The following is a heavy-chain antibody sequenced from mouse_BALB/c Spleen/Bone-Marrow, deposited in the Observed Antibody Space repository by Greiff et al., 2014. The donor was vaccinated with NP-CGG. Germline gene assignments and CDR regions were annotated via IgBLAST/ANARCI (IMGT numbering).Heavy chain of an antibody. CDR2: ISSGGGST. CDR1: GFAFSSYD. D-gene: IGHD1-1*01. Sequence: EVQLVESGGDLVKPGGSLKLSCAASGFAFSSYDMSWVRQTPEKRLEWVAYISSGGGSTYYPDTVKGRFTISRDNAKNTLYLQMSSLKSEDTAMYYCARQSRAWFAYWGQGTLVTVSA. CDR3: ARQSRAWFAY. J-gene: IGHJ3*01. V-gene: IGHV5-12-1*01.